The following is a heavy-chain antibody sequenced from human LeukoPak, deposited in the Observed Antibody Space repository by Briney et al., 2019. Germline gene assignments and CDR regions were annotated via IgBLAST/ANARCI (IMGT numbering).Heavy chain of an antibody. CDR2: INQAGSDK. D-gene: IGHD3-22*01. CDR3: ARQGSYYYDSSGYSAY. CDR1: GFSFNNYW. J-gene: IGHJ4*02. V-gene: IGHV3-7*05. Sequence: GGSLRLSCAASGFSFNNYWMSWVRQAPGKGLEWVANINQAGSDKYYLDSVKGRFTIPRDNAKNSLYLQMNSLRAEDTAVYYCARQGSYYYDSSGYSAYWGQGTLVTVAS.